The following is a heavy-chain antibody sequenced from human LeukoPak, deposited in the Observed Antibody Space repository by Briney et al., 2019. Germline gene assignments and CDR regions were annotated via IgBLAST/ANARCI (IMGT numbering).Heavy chain of an antibody. CDR3: ATGAPSGGGYFDY. CDR1: GGSFSGYY. D-gene: IGHD2-15*01. V-gene: IGHV3-15*01. J-gene: IGHJ4*02. Sequence: ETLSLTCAVFGGSFSGYYLTWIRQAPGKGLEWVGRIKSKKDGETIDYAAPAKGRFSISRDDSINTLYLQMNSLKTEDTAVYYCATGAPSGGGYFDYWGQGTLVTVSS. CDR2: IKSKKDGETI.